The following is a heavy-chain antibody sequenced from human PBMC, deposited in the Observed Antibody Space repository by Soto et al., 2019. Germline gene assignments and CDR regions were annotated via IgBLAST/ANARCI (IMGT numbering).Heavy chain of an antibody. Sequence: SETLSLTCTVSGGSISSSGYYWGWIRQPPGKGLEWIGSIYYSGSTYYNPSLKSRVTISVDTSKNQFSLKLSSVTAADTAVYYCARRSSVNWFDPWGQGTLVTVSS. CDR2: IYYSGST. J-gene: IGHJ5*02. CDR1: GGSISSSGYY. V-gene: IGHV4-39*01. CDR3: ARRSSVNWFDP.